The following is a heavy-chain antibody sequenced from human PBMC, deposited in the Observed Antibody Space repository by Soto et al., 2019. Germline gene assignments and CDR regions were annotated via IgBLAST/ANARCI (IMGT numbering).Heavy chain of an antibody. D-gene: IGHD3-10*01. CDR2: INSDGSST. Sequence: EVQLVESGGGLVQPGGSLRLSCAASGFTFSSYWMHWVRQAPGKGLVWVSRINSDGSSTSYADSVKGRFTISRDNAKNTLYRQMNSLRAEDTAVYYCAREGRTDYAFDIWGQGTMVTVSS. CDR3: AREGRTDYAFDI. CDR1: GFTFSSYW. J-gene: IGHJ3*02. V-gene: IGHV3-74*01.